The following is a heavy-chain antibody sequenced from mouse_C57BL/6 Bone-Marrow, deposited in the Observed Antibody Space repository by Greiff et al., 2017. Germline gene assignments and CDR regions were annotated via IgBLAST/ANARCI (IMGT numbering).Heavy chain of an antibody. Sequence: QVQLQQSGAELVRPGASVTLSCKASGYTFTDYEMHWVKQTPVHGLEWIGAIDPETGGTAYNQKFKGKAILTADKSSSTAYMELRSLTSEDSAVYYCTRIYDGYLYYAMDYWGQGTSVTVSS. D-gene: IGHD2-3*01. CDR2: IDPETGGT. CDR3: TRIYDGYLYYAMDY. V-gene: IGHV1-15*01. CDR1: GYTFTDYE. J-gene: IGHJ4*01.